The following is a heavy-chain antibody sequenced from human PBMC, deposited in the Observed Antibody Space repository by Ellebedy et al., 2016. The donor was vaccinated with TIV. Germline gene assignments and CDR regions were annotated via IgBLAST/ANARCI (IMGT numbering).Heavy chain of an antibody. J-gene: IGHJ4*02. CDR1: GFPLSTFG. D-gene: IGHD1-26*01. Sequence: ASVKVSCKASGFPLSTFGISWVRQAPGQGLEWMGWISGYNGHTNFAQKFQGRVAMTTDTSTNTAYMELRSLTSDDTAVYYCARDRAWVMVGATTGDFWGQGTLVTVSS. CDR3: ARDRAWVMVGATTGDF. V-gene: IGHV1-18*04. CDR2: ISGYNGHT.